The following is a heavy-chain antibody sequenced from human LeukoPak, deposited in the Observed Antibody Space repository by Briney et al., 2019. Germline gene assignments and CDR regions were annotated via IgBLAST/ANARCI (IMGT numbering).Heavy chain of an antibody. V-gene: IGHV3-30*18. CDR1: GFTFGYYG. CDR2: ISNDGSNK. CDR3: AKDLTGVNYCLDQ. Sequence: GRSLRLSCGASGFTFGYYGMHWVRQAPGKGLEWVAVISNDGSNKHYADSVKGRFTISRDNSKNTLYLQMNSLRAEDTAVYYCAKDLTGVNYCLDQWGQGTLVTVSS. J-gene: IGHJ4*02. D-gene: IGHD1-7*01.